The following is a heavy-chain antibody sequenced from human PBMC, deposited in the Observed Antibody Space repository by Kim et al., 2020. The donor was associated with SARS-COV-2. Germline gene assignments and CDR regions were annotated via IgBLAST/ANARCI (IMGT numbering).Heavy chain of an antibody. Sequence: GGSLRLSCAASGFTFSSYGMHWVRQAPGKGLEWVAVISYDGSNKYYADSVKGRFTISRDNSKNTLYLQMNSLRAEDTAVYYCAKSALNHYGDSYFDYWG. CDR2: ISYDGSNK. CDR3: AKSALNHYGDSYFDY. J-gene: IGHJ4*01. CDR1: GFTFSSYG. D-gene: IGHD4-17*01. V-gene: IGHV3-30*18.